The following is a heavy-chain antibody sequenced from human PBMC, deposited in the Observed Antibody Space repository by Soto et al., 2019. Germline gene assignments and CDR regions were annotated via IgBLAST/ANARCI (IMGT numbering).Heavy chain of an antibody. CDR3: ARDNSRGGDCFFDS. D-gene: IGHD2-21*02. V-gene: IGHV4-31*03. CDR2: SYYSGST. CDR1: GDSFGRGGYF. J-gene: IGHJ4*02. Sequence: PSETLSLTCTFSGDSFGRGGYFWSWIRQHPGKGLEWIGYSYYSGSTYYNPSLKSRVTISVDTSKNQFSLKLSSVTAADTAVYYCARDNSRGGDCFFDSWGQGTLVTVSS.